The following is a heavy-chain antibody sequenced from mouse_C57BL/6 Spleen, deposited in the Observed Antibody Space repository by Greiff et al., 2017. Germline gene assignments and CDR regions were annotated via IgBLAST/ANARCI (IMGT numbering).Heavy chain of an antibody. D-gene: IGHD2-10*02. CDR3: ARGGYGNFKDFDY. J-gene: IGHJ2*01. CDR2: IHPNSGST. Sequence: QVQLQQPGAELVKPGASVKLSCKASGYTFTSYWMHWVKQRPGQGLEWIGMIHPNSGSTNYNEKFKSKATLTVDKSSSTAYLQLSSLTSEDSAVYYWARGGYGNFKDFDYWGQGTTLTVSS. V-gene: IGHV1-64*01. CDR1: GYTFTSYW.